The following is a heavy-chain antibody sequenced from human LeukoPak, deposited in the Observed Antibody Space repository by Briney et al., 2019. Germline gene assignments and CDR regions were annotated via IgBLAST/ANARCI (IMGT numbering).Heavy chain of an antibody. J-gene: IGHJ3*02. V-gene: IGHV3-23*01. CDR2: ISGSGGST. Sequence: GGSLRLSCAASGFTLSGYAMSWVRQAPGKGLEWVSAISGSGGSTYYADSVKGRFTISRDISKNTLYLQMNSLRAEDTAVYYCAKDHFSGFGAFDIWGQGTMVTVSS. CDR3: AKDHFSGFGAFDI. CDR1: GFTLSGYA. D-gene: IGHD6-19*01.